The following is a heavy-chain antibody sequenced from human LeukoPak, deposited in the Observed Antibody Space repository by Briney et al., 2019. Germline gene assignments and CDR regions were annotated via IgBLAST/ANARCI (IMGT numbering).Heavy chain of an antibody. CDR3: ARQFGGERITMVRGVSDY. CDR1: GYTFTSYG. CDR2: ISAYNGNT. J-gene: IGHJ4*02. D-gene: IGHD3-10*01. V-gene: IGHV1-18*01. Sequence: ASVKVSCKASGYTFTSYGISWVRQAPGQGLEWMGWISAYNGNTNYAQKLQGRVTTTTDTSTSTAYMELRSLRSDDTAVYYCARQFGGERITMVRGVSDYWGQGTLVTVSS.